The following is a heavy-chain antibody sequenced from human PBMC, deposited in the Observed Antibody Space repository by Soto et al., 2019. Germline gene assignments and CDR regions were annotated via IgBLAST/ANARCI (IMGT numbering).Heavy chain of an antibody. CDR1: GFTFSSYA. V-gene: IGHV3-7*05. CDR3: ARGSFLEWLTVDY. J-gene: IGHJ4*02. D-gene: IGHD3-3*02. Sequence: GGSLRLSCAASGFTFSSYAMSWVRQAPGKGLEWVANIKQDGSEKYYVDSVKGRFTISRDNAKNSLYLQMNSLRAEDTAVYYCARGSFLEWLTVDYWGQGTLVTVSS. CDR2: IKQDGSEK.